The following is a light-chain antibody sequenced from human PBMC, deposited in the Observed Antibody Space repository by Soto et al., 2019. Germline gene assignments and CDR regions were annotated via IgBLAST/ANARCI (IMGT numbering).Light chain of an antibody. CDR3: QSYDSSLSGYV. V-gene: IGLV1-40*01. CDR1: SSNIGAGYD. Sequence: SVLTQPPPVSGAPGPRVTISCTGGSSNIGAGYDVHWYQQLPGTAPKLLIYGNSNRPSGVPDRFSGSKSGTSASLAITGLQAEDEADYYCQSYDSSLSGYVFGTGTKVTVL. J-gene: IGLJ1*01. CDR2: GNS.